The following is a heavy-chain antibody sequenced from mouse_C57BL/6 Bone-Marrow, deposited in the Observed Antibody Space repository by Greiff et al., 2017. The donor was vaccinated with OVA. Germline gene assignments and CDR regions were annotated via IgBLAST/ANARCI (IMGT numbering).Heavy chain of an antibody. CDR1: GYTFTSYW. CDR2: IYPGSGST. D-gene: IGHD1-1*01. V-gene: IGHV1-55*01. Sequence: QVQLQQPGAELVKPGASVKMSCKASGYTFTSYWITWVKQRPGQGLEWIGDIYPGSGSTNYNEKFKSKATLTVATSSRTAYMQPSSLTSEDSAVYYCARRYYGSSWYFDVWGTGTTVTVSS. J-gene: IGHJ1*03. CDR3: ARRYYGSSWYFDV.